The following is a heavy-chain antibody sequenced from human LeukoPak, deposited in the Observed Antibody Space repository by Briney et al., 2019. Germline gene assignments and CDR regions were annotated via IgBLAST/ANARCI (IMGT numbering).Heavy chain of an antibody. CDR1: GGSISSGDYY. D-gene: IGHD3-16*01. V-gene: IGHV4-30-4*01. Sequence: SSETLSLTCTVSGGSISSGDYYWSWIRQPPGKGLEWIGYIYYSGSTYYNPSLKSRVTISVDTSKNQFSLKLSSVTAADTAVYYCARAFGHPPASYYDYVWGNHPGFDYWGQGTLVTVSS. J-gene: IGHJ4*02. CDR2: IYYSGST. CDR3: ARAFGHPPASYYDYVWGNHPGFDY.